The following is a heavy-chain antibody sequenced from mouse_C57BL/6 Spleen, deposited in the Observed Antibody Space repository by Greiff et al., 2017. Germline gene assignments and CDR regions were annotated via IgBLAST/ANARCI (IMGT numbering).Heavy chain of an antibody. CDR1: GYTFPSYW. D-gene: IGHD2-1*01. CDR3: ARDGIFAY. J-gene: IGHJ3*01. Sequence: QVQLQQPGTELVKPGASGYTFPSYWLHWVKQRPGQGLEWLGNINPSNGGTNYNEKFKSKATLTVDKSSSTAYRQLSSLTSEDSAVYYCARDGIFAYWGQGTLVTVSA. CDR2: INPSNGGT. V-gene: IGHV1-53*01.